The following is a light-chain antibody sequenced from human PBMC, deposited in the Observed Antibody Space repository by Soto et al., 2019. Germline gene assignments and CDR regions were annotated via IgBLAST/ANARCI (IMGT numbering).Light chain of an antibody. V-gene: IGLV2-14*01. CDR1: SSDVGGYNY. CDR3: SSYTSSSG. J-gene: IGLJ1*01. Sequence: QCALTQPASVSGSPGQSITISCTGTSSDVGGYNYVSWYQQHPGKAPKLMIYDVSNRPSGVSNRFSGSKSGNTASLTISGLQAEDEADYYCSSYTSSSGFGTGTKVTVL. CDR2: DVS.